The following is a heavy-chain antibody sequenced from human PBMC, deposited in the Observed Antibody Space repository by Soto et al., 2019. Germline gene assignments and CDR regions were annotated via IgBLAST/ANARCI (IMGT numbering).Heavy chain of an antibody. J-gene: IGHJ6*02. CDR1: GFVVSSNF. V-gene: IGHV3-53*02. Sequence: EVQLVETGGGLIQAGGSLRLSCAASGFVVSSNFMMWVRQAPGKGLECVSVTYTSGSTDYADSVKGRFTVSRDDSMNTLYLQMNSLRADDTAVYYCARDPPITSDYAMDVWGQGTTVIVSS. D-gene: IGHD1-20*01. CDR3: ARDPPITSDYAMDV. CDR2: TYTSGST.